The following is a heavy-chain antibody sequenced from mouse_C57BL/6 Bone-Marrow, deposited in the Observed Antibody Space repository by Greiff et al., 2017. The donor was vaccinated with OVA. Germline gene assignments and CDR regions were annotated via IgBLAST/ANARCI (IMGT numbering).Heavy chain of an antibody. V-gene: IGHV1-42*01. J-gene: IGHJ3*01. Sequence: VQLKESGPELVKPGASVKISCKASGYSFTGYYMNWVKQSPEKSLEWIGEINPSTGGTTYNQKFKAKATLTVDKSSSTAYMQLKSLTSEDSAVYYCARPYYGNYVLAYWGQGTLVTVSA. D-gene: IGHD2-10*01. CDR3: ARPYYGNYVLAY. CDR2: INPSTGGT. CDR1: GYSFTGYY.